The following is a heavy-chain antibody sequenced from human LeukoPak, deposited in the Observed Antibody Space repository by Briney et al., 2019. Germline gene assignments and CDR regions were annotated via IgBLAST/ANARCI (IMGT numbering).Heavy chain of an antibody. J-gene: IGHJ6*03. V-gene: IGHV4-59*12. D-gene: IGHD2-2*01. Sequence: SETLSLTCTVSGGSISSYYWSWIRQPPGKGLEWIGYIYYSGITNYNPSLKSRVTISVDTSKNQFSLKLSSVTAADTAVYYCARDHGVEPEHNYYYYMDVWGKGTTLTVSS. CDR3: ARDHGVEPEHNYYYYMDV. CDR1: GGSISSYY. CDR2: IYYSGIT.